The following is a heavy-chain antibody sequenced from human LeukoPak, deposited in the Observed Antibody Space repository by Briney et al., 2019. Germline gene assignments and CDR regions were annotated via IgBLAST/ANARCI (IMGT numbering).Heavy chain of an antibody. CDR2: LNAANGNS. D-gene: IGHD6-19*01. CDR3: ARDGKHIAVPGVRYPMDV. Sequence: ALVKVSCKASGYTLTSFAMHWVRQAPGQRLEWMGRLNAANGNSQYSQKFQDRVTITSDSSANTAYMEFSSLRSEDSAVYYCARDGKHIAVPGVRYPMDVWGQGTTVTVS. J-gene: IGHJ6*02. CDR1: GYTLTSFA. V-gene: IGHV1-3*01.